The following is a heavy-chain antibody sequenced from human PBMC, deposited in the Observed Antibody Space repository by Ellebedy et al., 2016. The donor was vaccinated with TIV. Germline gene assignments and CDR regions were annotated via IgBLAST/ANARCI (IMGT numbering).Heavy chain of an antibody. Sequence: SVKVSCXASGGTFSSYAISWVRQAPGQGLEWMGWISAYNGNTNYAQKFQGRVTITADKSTSTAYMELSSLRSEDTAVYYCAREVDYYGSGSYVDYWGQGTLVTVSS. J-gene: IGHJ4*02. CDR2: ISAYNGNT. CDR3: AREVDYYGSGSYVDY. D-gene: IGHD3-10*01. CDR1: GGTFSSYA. V-gene: IGHV1-69*10.